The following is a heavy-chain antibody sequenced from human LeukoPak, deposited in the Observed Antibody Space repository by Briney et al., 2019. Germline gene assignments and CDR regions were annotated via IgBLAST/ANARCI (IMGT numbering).Heavy chain of an antibody. CDR2: IYYSGST. V-gene: IGHV4-59*08. Sequence: PSETLSLTCTVSGGSISSYYWSWIRQPPGKGLEWIGYIYYSGSTNYNPSLKSRVTISVDTSKNQFSLKLSSVTAADTAVYYCARAYSNYLFDYWGQGTLVTVSS. D-gene: IGHD4-11*01. J-gene: IGHJ4*02. CDR3: ARAYSNYLFDY. CDR1: GGSISSYY.